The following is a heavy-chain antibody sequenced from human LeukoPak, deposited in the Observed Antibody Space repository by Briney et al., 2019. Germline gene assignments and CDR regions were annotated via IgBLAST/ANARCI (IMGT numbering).Heavy chain of an antibody. J-gene: IGHJ4*02. CDR2: IYSGGST. CDR1: GVTVSTNY. D-gene: IGHD5-24*01. Sequence: PGGSLRLSCAASGVTVSTNYMSWVRQAPGKGLEWVSVIYSGGSTYYADSVKGRFTISRDNSKNTLYLQMNSLRAEDTAVYYCASDLSRDGYNSPFDYWGQGTLVTVSS. V-gene: IGHV3-66*02. CDR3: ASDLSRDGYNSPFDY.